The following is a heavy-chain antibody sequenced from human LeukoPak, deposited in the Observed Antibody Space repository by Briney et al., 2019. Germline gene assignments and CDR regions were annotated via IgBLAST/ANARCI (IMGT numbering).Heavy chain of an antibody. CDR1: GGSIRRSSYY. Sequence: PSETLSLTCTVSGGSIRRSSYYWGWTRQPPGKGLEWIGSIYYTGSTYYNPALKSRITMSIDTSKNQFSLKLSSVTAADTAVYYCATPFNYGGKLGKTSVDYWGQGTLVTVSS. J-gene: IGHJ4*02. CDR3: ATPFNYGGKLGKTSVDY. CDR2: IYYTGST. D-gene: IGHD4-23*01. V-gene: IGHV4-39*01.